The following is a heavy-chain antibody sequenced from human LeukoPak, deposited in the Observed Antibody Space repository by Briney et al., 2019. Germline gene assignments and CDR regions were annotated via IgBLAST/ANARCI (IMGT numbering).Heavy chain of an antibody. V-gene: IGHV4-59*01. CDR2: IYYSGST. Sequence: SETLSLTCAVYGGSFSGYYWSWIRQPPGKGLEWIGYIYYSGSTNYNPSLKSRVTISVDTSKNQFSLKLSSVTAADTAVYYCARDHYSYGGFDYWGQGTLVTVSS. J-gene: IGHJ4*02. D-gene: IGHD5-18*01. CDR1: GGSFSGYY. CDR3: ARDHYSYGGFDY.